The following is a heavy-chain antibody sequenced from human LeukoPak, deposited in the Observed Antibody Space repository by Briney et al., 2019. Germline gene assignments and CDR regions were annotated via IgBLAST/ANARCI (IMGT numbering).Heavy chain of an antibody. D-gene: IGHD6-13*01. CDR2: ISGSGGST. CDR1: GFTFSSYA. V-gene: IGHV3-23*01. CDR3: AKLSYIAAAAPHFDY. J-gene: IGHJ4*02. Sequence: GGSLRLSCAVSGFTFSSYAMSWVRQAPGKGLDWVSAISGSGGSTYYADSVKGRFTISRDNSKNTLYLQMNSLRAEETAVYYCAKLSYIAAAAPHFDYWGQGTLVTVSS.